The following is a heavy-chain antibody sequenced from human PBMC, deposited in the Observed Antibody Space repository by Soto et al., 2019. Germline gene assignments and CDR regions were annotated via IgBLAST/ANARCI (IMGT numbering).Heavy chain of an antibody. V-gene: IGHV4-39*01. CDR2: FHYSENT. Sequence: QLQLQESGPGLVKPSETLSLTCTVSGGSISSGPYSWGWIRQPPGEGLEWIATFHYSENTHYSPSLENRVTISVDTSKNQFSLKVTSVTAADTALYYCARQGGYCSSTNCYGYYAMDVWGQGTTVTVSS. CDR3: ARQGGYCSSTNCYGYYAMDV. J-gene: IGHJ6*02. CDR1: GGSISSGPYS. D-gene: IGHD2-2*01.